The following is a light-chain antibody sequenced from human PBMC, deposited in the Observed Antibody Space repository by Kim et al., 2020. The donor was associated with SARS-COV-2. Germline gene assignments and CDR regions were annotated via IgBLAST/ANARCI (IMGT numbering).Light chain of an antibody. CDR2: SNN. J-gene: IGLJ1*01. Sequence: GQRVTISCSGRRSNIGTNTVTWYHQLPGTAPKLLIYSNNQRPSGVPDRFSGSKSGTSASLAISGLQSEDEADYYCAAWDDSLNGYVFGTGTKVTVL. CDR1: RSNIGTNT. CDR3: AAWDDSLNGYV. V-gene: IGLV1-44*01.